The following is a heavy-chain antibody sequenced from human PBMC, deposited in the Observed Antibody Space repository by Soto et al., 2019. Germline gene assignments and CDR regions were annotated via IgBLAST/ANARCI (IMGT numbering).Heavy chain of an antibody. J-gene: IGHJ4*02. CDR1: GFTFSSYW. D-gene: IGHD1-26*01. Sequence: EVQLVESGGGLVQPGGSLRLSCAASGFTFSSYWMSWVRQAPGKGLEWVANIKQDGSEKYYVDSVKGRFTISRDNAKNSRFMQMNILISDDTAVYYCARGMSSWEFWCRGTLVTVSS. CDR2: IKQDGSEK. V-gene: IGHV3-7*01. CDR3: ARGMSSWEF.